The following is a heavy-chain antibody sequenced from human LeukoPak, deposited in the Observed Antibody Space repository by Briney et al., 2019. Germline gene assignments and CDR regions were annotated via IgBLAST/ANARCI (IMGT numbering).Heavy chain of an antibody. CDR3: AQDARYGSSGPPLLYYFDY. CDR1: GFTFSSYA. J-gene: IGHJ4*02. D-gene: IGHD6-13*01. CDR2: ISGSGGST. V-gene: IGHV3-23*01. Sequence: QPGGSLRLSCAASGFTFSSYAMSWVRQAPGKGLEWVSAISGSGGSTYYADSVKGRFTISRDNSKNTLYLQMNSLRAEDTAVYYCAQDARYGSSGPPLLYYFDYWGQGTLVTVSS.